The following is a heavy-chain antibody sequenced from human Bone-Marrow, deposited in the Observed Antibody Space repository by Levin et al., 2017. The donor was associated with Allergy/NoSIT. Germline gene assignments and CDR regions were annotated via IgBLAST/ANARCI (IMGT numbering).Heavy chain of an antibody. CDR1: GGSISSSSYY. CDR2: IYYSGST. Sequence: SQTLSLTCTVSGGSISSSSYYWGWIRQPPGKGLEWIGSIYYSGSTYYNPSLKSRVTISVDTSKNQFSLKLSSVTAADTAVYYCARQGVVGAYVVVVAATNWFDPWGQGTLVTVSS. CDR3: ARQGVVGAYVVVVAATNWFDP. J-gene: IGHJ5*02. V-gene: IGHV4-39*01. D-gene: IGHD2-15*01.